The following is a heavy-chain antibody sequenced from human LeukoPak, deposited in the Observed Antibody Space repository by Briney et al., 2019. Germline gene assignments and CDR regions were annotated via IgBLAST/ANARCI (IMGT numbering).Heavy chain of an antibody. CDR3: ARALWFGELSN. CDR1: GGSISSHY. CDR2: IYYSGST. Sequence: SETLSLICTVSGGSISSHYWSWIRQPPGKGLEWIGYIYYSGSTNYNPSLKSRVTISVDTSKNQFSLKLSSVTAADTAVYYCARALWFGELSNWGQGTLVTVSS. J-gene: IGHJ4*02. D-gene: IGHD3-10*01. V-gene: IGHV4-59*11.